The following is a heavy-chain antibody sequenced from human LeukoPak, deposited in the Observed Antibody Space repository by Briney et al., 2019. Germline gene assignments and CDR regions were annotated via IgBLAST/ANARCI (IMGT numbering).Heavy chain of an antibody. CDR1: GYTFTSYG. D-gene: IGHD6-19*01. CDR3: ARLTDSSGWYYVDY. Sequence: ASVKVSCKASGYTFTSYGFNWVRQAPGQGLEWMGWISAYNGNTNYAQKLQGRVTMTTDTSTSTAYMELRSLRSDDTAVYYCARLTDSSGWYYVDYWGQGTLVTVSS. J-gene: IGHJ4*02. CDR2: ISAYNGNT. V-gene: IGHV1-18*01.